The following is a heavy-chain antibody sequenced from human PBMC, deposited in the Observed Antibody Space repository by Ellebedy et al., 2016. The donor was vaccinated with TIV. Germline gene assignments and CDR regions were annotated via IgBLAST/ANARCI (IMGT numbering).Heavy chain of an antibody. CDR3: TKDLLRGIWGGSGRDY. Sequence: GESLKISXVASGFTFGRYRMHWVRQAPGNKLVWVSRIKSDGSSTTYADSVKGRFTTSRDNARNTLYLQMNSLRGEDTAVYYCTKDLLRGIWGGSGRDYWGQGTLVTVSS. D-gene: IGHD7-27*01. J-gene: IGHJ4*02. CDR2: IKSDGSST. CDR1: GFTFGRYR. V-gene: IGHV3-74*01.